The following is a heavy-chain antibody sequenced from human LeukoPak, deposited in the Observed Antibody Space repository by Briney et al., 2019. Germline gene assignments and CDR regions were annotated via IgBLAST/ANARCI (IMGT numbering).Heavy chain of an antibody. J-gene: IGHJ4*02. D-gene: IGHD3-9*01. Sequence: SETLSLTCTVSGGSISSYYWSWIRQPPGKGLEWIGYIYYSGSTNYNPSLKSRVTISVDTSKNQFSLKLSSVTAADTAVYYCARGPRFDWIPPSHFDYWGQGTLVTVSS. CDR1: GGSISSYY. CDR2: IYYSGST. CDR3: ARGPRFDWIPPSHFDY. V-gene: IGHV4-59*08.